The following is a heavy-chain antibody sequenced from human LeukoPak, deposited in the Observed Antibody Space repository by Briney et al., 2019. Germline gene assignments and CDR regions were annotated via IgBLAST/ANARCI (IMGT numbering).Heavy chain of an antibody. CDR1: GYTFTGYY. CDR2: INPNSGGT. J-gene: IGHJ4*02. Sequence: ASVKVSCKASGYTFTGYYMHWVRQAPGQGLEWMGWINPNSGGTNYAQKFQGRVTMTRDTSISTAYMELSRLRSDDTAVYYCARGGYCTSTSCYSPDFWGQGTLVTVSS. D-gene: IGHD2-2*01. V-gene: IGHV1-2*02. CDR3: ARGGYCTSTSCYSPDF.